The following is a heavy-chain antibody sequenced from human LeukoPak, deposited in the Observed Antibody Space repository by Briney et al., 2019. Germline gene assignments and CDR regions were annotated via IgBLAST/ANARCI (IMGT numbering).Heavy chain of an antibody. V-gene: IGHV4-39*07. Sequence: SETLSLTCTVSGGSITSNSHYWGWIRQTPGKGLEWIGSIFYSGTTYYNPSLKSRVTISIDTSKSQFSLKLSSVTAADTAVYYCARSITSSWYRDFQHWGQGTLVTVSS. J-gene: IGHJ1*01. CDR2: IFYSGTT. CDR3: ARSITSSWYRDFQH. D-gene: IGHD6-13*01. CDR1: GGSITSNSHY.